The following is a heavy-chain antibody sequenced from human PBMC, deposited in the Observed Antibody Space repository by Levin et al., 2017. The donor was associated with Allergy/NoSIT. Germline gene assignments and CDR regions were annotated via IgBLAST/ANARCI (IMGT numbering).Heavy chain of an antibody. J-gene: IGHJ6*02. Sequence: GGSLRLSCAASGFTFSSYEMNWVRQAPGKGLEWVSYISSSGSTIYYADSVKGRFTISRDNAKNSLYLQMNSLRAEDTAVYYCARARYFDWLLQSRGTYDYGMDVWGQGTTVTVSS. CDR3: ARARYFDWLLQSRGTYDYGMDV. CDR1: GFTFSSYE. V-gene: IGHV3-48*03. D-gene: IGHD3-9*01. CDR2: ISSSGSTI.